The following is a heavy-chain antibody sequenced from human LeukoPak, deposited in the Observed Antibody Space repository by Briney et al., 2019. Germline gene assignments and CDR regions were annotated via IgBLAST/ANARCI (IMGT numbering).Heavy chain of an antibody. CDR3: PRIITIFGVVTRAFYYMDV. CDR1: GFTFSDYY. CDR2: ISSSGSTI. D-gene: IGHD3-3*01. Sequence: PGGSLRLSCAASGFTFSDYYMSWIRQAPGKGLEWVSYISSSGSTIYYADSVKGRFTISRDNAKNSLYLQMNSLRAEDTAVYYCPRIITIFGVVTRAFYYMDVWGKGTTVTVSS. V-gene: IGHV3-11*04. J-gene: IGHJ6*03.